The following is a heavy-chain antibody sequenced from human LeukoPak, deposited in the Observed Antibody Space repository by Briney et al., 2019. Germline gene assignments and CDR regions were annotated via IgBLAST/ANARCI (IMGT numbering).Heavy chain of an antibody. V-gene: IGHV4-59*08. CDR3: ARVRGYSYLDY. CDR1: GGSISSYY. CDR2: IYYSGST. D-gene: IGHD5-18*01. Sequence: SETLSLTCTVSGGSISSYYWSWIRQPPGKGLEWIGYIYYSGSTNYNPSLKSRVTISVDTSKNQFSLKLSSVTAADTAVYYCARVRGYSYLDYWGQGTLVTVSS. J-gene: IGHJ4*02.